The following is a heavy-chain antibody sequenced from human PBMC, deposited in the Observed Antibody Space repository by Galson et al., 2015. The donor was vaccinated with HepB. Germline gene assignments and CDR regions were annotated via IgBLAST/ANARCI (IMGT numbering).Heavy chain of an antibody. CDR1: GFTFNDYA. D-gene: IGHD3/OR15-3a*01. CDR2: ISGSAAGT. V-gene: IGHV3-23*01. J-gene: IGHJ5*01. Sequence: SLRLSCAASGFTFNDYAMAWVRQAPGKGLKWVSGISGSAAGTHYADSVKGRFTISRDNSKATLFLQMNNLRADDTAIYYCAKDRGFWTGYYADSWGQGIRVTVSS. CDR3: AKDRGFWTGYYADS.